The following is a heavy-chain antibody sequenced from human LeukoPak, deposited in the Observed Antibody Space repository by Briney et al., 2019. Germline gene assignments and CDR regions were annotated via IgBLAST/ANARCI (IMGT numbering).Heavy chain of an antibody. CDR3: AGSGRGGLKSGVDY. V-gene: IGHV4-39*01. D-gene: IGHD6-25*01. CDR1: GGSISSNNCY. J-gene: IGHJ4*02. CDR2: ISYNGRT. Sequence: SETLSLTCTVSGGSISSNNCYWGWIRQPPGKRLEWIGTISYNGRTWYNPSPKSRVTMSVDTSKNQFSLKLSSVTAADTAMYYCAGSGRGGLKSGVDYWGQGTLVTVSS.